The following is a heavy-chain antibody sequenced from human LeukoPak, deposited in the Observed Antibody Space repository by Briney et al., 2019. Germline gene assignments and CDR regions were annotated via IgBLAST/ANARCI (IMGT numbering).Heavy chain of an antibody. J-gene: IGHJ4*01. CDR1: GFTFDDYA. Sequence: GGSLRLSCAASGFTFDDYALSWVRQAPGKGLEWISYLSSSGTTIYYADSVKGRFTISRDNAKNSLYLQMNSLRVEDTALYFCARETQGLDFWGQGILVTVSS. D-gene: IGHD4-23*01. CDR3: ARETQGLDF. V-gene: IGHV3-48*03. CDR2: LSSSGTTI.